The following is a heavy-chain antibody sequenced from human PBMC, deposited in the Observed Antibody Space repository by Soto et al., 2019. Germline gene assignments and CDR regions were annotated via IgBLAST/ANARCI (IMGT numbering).Heavy chain of an antibody. J-gene: IGHJ6*02. V-gene: IGHV3-23*01. CDR2: ISGSGGST. CDR1: GFTFSSYA. D-gene: IGHD4-17*01. Sequence: EVQLLESGGGLVQPGGSLRLSCAASGFTFSSYAMSWVRQAPGKGLEWVSAISGSGGSTYYADSVKGRFTISRDNSKNTLYLQMNSLRAEDTAVYYCAKDTVTTRYYYYGMDDWGQGTTVTVSS. CDR3: AKDTVTTRYYYYGMDD.